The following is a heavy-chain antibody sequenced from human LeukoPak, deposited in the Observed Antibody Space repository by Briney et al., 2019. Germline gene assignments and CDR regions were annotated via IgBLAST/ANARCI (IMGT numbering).Heavy chain of an antibody. Sequence: GRSLRLSCAASGFTFSNYGMHWVRQAPGKWLEWLAAISYDGSNTYSAETVKCRFTISTDNSKTPLYLQMTRLRTEDTALFYCAKDRDTSGWRYFDYWGQGTLVTVSS. CDR1: GFTFSNYG. D-gene: IGHD6-19*01. CDR2: ISYDGSNT. J-gene: IGHJ4*02. CDR3: AKDRDTSGWRYFDY. V-gene: IGHV3-30*18.